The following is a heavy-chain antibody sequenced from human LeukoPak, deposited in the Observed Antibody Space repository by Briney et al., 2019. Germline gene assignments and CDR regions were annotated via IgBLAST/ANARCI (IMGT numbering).Heavy chain of an antibody. J-gene: IGHJ4*02. D-gene: IGHD2-21*02. CDR3: AREAYCGGDCYSGFDY. Sequence: SETLSLTCTVSGSSIRSYHWSWIRQPPGKRLEWIGYIYDSGSTNYNPSLKSRVTISIDTSKNQFSLKLSSVTAADTAVYYCAREAYCGGDCYSGFDYWGQGTLVTVSS. CDR1: GSSIRSYH. V-gene: IGHV4-59*01. CDR2: IYDSGST.